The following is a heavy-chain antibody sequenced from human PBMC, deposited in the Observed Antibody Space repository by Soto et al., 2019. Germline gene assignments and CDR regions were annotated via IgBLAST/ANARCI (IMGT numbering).Heavy chain of an antibody. V-gene: IGHV3-48*01. J-gene: IGHJ4*02. Sequence: EVQLVESGGGLVQPGGSLRLSCAASGFTFSSYSMNWVRQAPGKGLEWVSYISSSSSTIYYADSVKGRFTISRDNAKNSLYLQMNSLRAEDTAVYYCAREMDYCSSTSCPTPYIDYWGQGTLVTVSS. CDR2: ISSSSSTI. CDR3: AREMDYCSSTSCPTPYIDY. CDR1: GFTFSSYS. D-gene: IGHD2-2*01.